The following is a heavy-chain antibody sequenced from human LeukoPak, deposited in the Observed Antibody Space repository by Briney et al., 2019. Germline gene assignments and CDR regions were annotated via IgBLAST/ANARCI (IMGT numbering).Heavy chain of an antibody. CDR1: GYTFTGYY. J-gene: IGHJ4*02. CDR2: INPNSGGT. CDR3: ARDAQHPAAYNYFDY. Sequence: ASVKVSCKASGYTFTGYYMHWVRQAPGQGLEWMGWINPNSGGTNYAQKFQGRVTMTRDTSISTAYMELRSLRSDDTAVYYCARDAQHPAAYNYFDYWGQGTLVTVSS. V-gene: IGHV1-2*02. D-gene: IGHD2-2*01.